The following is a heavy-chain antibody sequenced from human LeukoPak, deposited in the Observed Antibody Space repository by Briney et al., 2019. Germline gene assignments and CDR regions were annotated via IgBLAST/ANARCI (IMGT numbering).Heavy chain of an antibody. D-gene: IGHD3-3*01. CDR1: GGSFSGYY. CDR3: ARSSGFLEWLSYDYYYYYGMDV. V-gene: IGHV4-34*01. Sequence: PSETLSLTCAVYGGSFSGYYWSWIRRPPGKGLEWIGEINHSGSTNYNPSLKSRVTISVDTSKNQFSLKLSSVTAADTAVYYCARSSGFLEWLSYDYYYYYGMDVWGQGTTVTVSS. CDR2: INHSGST. J-gene: IGHJ6*02.